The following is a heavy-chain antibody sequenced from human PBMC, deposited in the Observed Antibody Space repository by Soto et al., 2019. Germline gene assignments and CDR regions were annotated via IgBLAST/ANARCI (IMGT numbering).Heavy chain of an antibody. V-gene: IGHV4-59*01. J-gene: IGHJ5*02. D-gene: IGHD5-12*01. CDR3: ARDLNINWFGP. CDR1: GGSISSYY. CDR2: IYYSGST. Sequence: SETLSLTCTVSGGSISSYYWSWIRQPPGKGLEWIGYIYYSGSTNYNPSLKSRVTISVDTSKNQFSLKLSSVTAADTAVYYCARDLNINWFGPWGQGTLVTVSS.